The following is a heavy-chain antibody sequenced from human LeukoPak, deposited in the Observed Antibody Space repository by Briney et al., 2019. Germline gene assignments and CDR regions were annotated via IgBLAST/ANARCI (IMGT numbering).Heavy chain of an antibody. CDR2: INPNSGGT. J-gene: IGHJ6*02. V-gene: IGHV1-2*02. CDR1: GYTFTVYY. CDR3: ARVDTMVRGVIITELDYGMDV. D-gene: IGHD3-10*01. Sequence: GASVKVSCKASGYTFTVYYMHWVRQAPGQGLEWMGWINPNSGGTNYARKFQGRVTMTRDTSISTAYMELSRLRSDDTAVYYCARVDTMVRGVIITELDYGMDVWGQGTTVTVSS.